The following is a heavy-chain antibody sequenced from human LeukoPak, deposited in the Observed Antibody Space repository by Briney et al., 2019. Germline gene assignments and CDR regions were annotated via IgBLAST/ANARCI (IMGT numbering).Heavy chain of an antibody. CDR1: GFTFSDFW. CDR2: INSGGTVT. J-gene: IGHJ4*02. Sequence: PGGSLRLSCAASGFTFSDFWMHWVRQAPGKGLVWVSRINSGGTVTNYADSVKGRLTISRDNAKNTLYLQMNSLRAEDTAVYYCARDRDILTGYYRMDFDYWGQGTLVTVSS. CDR3: ARDRDILTGYYRMDFDY. V-gene: IGHV3-74*01. D-gene: IGHD3-9*01.